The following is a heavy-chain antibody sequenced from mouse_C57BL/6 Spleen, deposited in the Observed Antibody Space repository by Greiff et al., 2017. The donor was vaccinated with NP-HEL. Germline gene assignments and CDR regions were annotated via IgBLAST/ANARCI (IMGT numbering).Heavy chain of an antibody. V-gene: IGHV1-82*01. CDR3: SRVAGDWYFDV. CDR2: IYPGDGDT. D-gene: IGHD3-3*01. Sequence: QVHVKQSGPELVKPGASVKISCKASGYAFSSSWMNWVKQRPGKGLEWIGRIYPGDGDTNYNGKFKGKATLTADKSSSTAYMQLSSLTSEDSAVYFCSRVAGDWYFDVWGTGTTVTVSS. CDR1: GYAFSSSW. J-gene: IGHJ1*03.